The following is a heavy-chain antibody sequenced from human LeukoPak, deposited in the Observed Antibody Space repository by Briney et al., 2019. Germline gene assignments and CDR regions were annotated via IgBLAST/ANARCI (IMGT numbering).Heavy chain of an antibody. Sequence: PSETLSLTCTVSGGSISNYHWSWFRQPPGTGLEWIGYTEYSGGTTYNSSLKSRVTISVDTSKNQFSLKLSSVTAADMAVYYCARVKYSSGSTSSWFDPWGRGTPVAVSS. D-gene: IGHD3-10*01. J-gene: IGHJ5*02. CDR2: TEYSGGT. V-gene: IGHV4-59*08. CDR3: ARVKYSSGSTSSWFDP. CDR1: GGSISNYH.